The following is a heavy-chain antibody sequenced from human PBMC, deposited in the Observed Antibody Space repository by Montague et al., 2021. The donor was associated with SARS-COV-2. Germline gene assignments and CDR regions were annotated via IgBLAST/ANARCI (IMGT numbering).Heavy chain of an antibody. D-gene: IGHD3-16*01. Sequence: SETLSLTCAVYGGSFSNHYWSWIRQSPGKGLEWIGESNESGSTNYNPSLKSRVTISVDTSKNQFSLNLKSVTAADTAVYYCARGTLSVKIAVVVFLGGSYYFDSWGQGTLVAVSS. CDR2: SNESGST. J-gene: IGHJ4*02. V-gene: IGHV4-34*01. CDR3: ARGTLSVKIAVVVFLGGSYYFDS. CDR1: GGSFSNHY.